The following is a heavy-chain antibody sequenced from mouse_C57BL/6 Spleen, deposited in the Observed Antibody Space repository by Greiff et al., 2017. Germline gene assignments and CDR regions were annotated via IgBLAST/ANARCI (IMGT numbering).Heavy chain of an antibody. CDR1: GYSITSGYY. CDR3: AQAFYGSRDY. CDR2: ISYDGSN. V-gene: IGHV3-6*01. J-gene: IGHJ2*01. D-gene: IGHD1-1*01. Sequence: EVKLMESGPGLVKPSQSLSLTCSVTGYSITSGYYWNWIRQFPGNKLEWMGYISYDGSNNYNPSLKNRISITRDTSTNQFFLKLNSVTTEDTATYYCAQAFYGSRDYWGQGTTLTVSS.